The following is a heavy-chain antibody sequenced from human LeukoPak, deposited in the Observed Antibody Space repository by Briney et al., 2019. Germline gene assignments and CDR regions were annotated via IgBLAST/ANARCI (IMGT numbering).Heavy chain of an antibody. Sequence: GASVKVSCKASGYTFTSHYMHWVRQAPEQGLEWMGIINPSGGSTSYAQKFQGRVTMTRDTSISTAYMELSRLRSDDTAVYYCARADNWNHGGFDPWGQGTLVTVSS. CDR3: ARADNWNHGGFDP. V-gene: IGHV1-46*01. D-gene: IGHD1-14*01. CDR2: INPSGGST. J-gene: IGHJ5*02. CDR1: GYTFTSHY.